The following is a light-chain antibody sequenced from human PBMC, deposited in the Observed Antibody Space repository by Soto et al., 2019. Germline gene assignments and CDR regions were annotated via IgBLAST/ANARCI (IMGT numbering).Light chain of an antibody. CDR2: DAS. V-gene: IGKV3-11*01. CDR3: HQRSNGIT. Sequence: EIVLTQSPATLSLSPGERATLSCRASQRVSSYLVWYQQKPGQAPRLLIHDASNRAHGIPARFSGSASGTDFTLTIRCLEPDDFAVYHCHQRSNGITCGQGTRLEIK. CDR1: QRVSSY. J-gene: IGKJ5*01.